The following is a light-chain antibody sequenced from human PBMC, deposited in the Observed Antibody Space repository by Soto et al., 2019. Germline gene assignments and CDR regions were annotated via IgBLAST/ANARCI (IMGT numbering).Light chain of an antibody. V-gene: IGKV3D-20*02. CDR1: QTDSSNY. CDR3: QQRHNWRDT. CDR2: ETS. Sequence: EIVVTPSPGTLSLSPCERATLSFRASQTDSSNYLSWYQQKPGQAPRLLMYETSRRATGIPARFSGSGSGTDFTLTISSLEPEDFAVYYCQQRHNWRDTFGQGTRLEIK. J-gene: IGKJ5*01.